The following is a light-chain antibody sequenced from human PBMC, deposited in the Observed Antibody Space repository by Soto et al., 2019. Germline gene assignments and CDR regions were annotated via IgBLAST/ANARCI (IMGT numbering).Light chain of an antibody. CDR1: QGIGDT. Sequence: EIVMTQSPATLSVSPGEGATLSCRSSQGIGDTLAWYQQKPGQTPRLLIYDTSIRATGVPARFSGSRSGAEFTLTISSLQSEDLVVYYCQQYNSWPPITFGQGTRLEIK. CDR2: DTS. V-gene: IGKV3-15*01. CDR3: QQYNSWPPIT. J-gene: IGKJ5*01.